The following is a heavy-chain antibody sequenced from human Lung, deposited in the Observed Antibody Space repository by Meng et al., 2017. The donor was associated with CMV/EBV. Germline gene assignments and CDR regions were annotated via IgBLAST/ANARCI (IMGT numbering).Heavy chain of an antibody. CDR1: GGSISSYY. CDR2: IYYSGST. V-gene: IGHV4-59*01. D-gene: IGHD3-16*02. J-gene: IGHJ6*02. CDR3: AGDWSLVRLDV. Sequence: LXCTVSGGSISSYYWSWIRQPPGKGLEWIGFIYYSGSTNYNPSLKSRVTISVDTSKNQFSLELSSVTAADTAVYYCAGDWSLVRLDVWGQGTSVTVAS.